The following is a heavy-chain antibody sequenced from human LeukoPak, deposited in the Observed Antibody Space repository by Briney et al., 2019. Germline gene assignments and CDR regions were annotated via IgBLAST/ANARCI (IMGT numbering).Heavy chain of an antibody. CDR2: ISQSGTT. D-gene: IGHD1-1*01. CDR1: GYSIRSGYF. J-gene: IGHJ4*02. V-gene: IGHV4-38-2*02. Sequence: SETLSLTCTVSGYSIRSGYFWGWIRQPPGKGLEWIGSISQSGTTYYNPSLKSRITISHDTSKNQFSLKVNSVTAADTAAYYCTREEGGTTVDYWGQGTLVTVSS. CDR3: TREEGGTTVDY.